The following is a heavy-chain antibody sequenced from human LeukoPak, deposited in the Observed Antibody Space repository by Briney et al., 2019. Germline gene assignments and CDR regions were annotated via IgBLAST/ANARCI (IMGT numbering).Heavy chain of an antibody. CDR1: GYSFTSYW. J-gene: IGHJ4*02. V-gene: IGHV5-51*01. CDR2: IYPGDSDT. D-gene: IGHD3-22*01. Sequence: GESLKISCKGSGYSFTSYWIGWVRQVPGKGLEWMGIIYPGDSDTRYSPSFQGQVTISADKSISTAYLQWSSLKASDTAMYYCARQYYYDSSGYYASARYFDYWGQGTLVTVSS. CDR3: ARQYYYDSSGYYASARYFDY.